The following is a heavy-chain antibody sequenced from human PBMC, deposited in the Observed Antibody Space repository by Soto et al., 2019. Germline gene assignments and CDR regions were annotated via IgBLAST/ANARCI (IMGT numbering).Heavy chain of an antibody. CDR2: ISYDGSNK. Sequence: GGSLRLSCAASGFTFSSYGMHWVRQAPGKGLEWVAVISYDGSNKYYADSVKGRFTISRDNSKNTLYLQMNSLRAEDTAVYYCAKDILDIVVVPAVSRDYYYYGMDVWGQGTTVTVSS. V-gene: IGHV3-30*18. CDR1: GFTFSSYG. D-gene: IGHD2-2*01. CDR3: AKDILDIVVVPAVSRDYYYYGMDV. J-gene: IGHJ6*02.